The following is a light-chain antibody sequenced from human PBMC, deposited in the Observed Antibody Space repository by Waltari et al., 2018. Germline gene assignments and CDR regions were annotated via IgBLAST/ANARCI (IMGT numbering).Light chain of an antibody. Sequence: DIQMTQSPSTLSASVGDRVIFSCRASQSISKWLAWYQQKPGKAPKLLLYKASSLERWDPSRFSGSRSGTAFTLTISSLQPEDFATYYCQQYNSYSLLSFGGGTKVEIK. V-gene: IGKV1-5*03. J-gene: IGKJ4*01. CDR2: KAS. CDR3: QQYNSYSLLS. CDR1: QSISKW.